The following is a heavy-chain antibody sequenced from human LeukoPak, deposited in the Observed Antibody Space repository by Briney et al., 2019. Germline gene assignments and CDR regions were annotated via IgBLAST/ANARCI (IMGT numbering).Heavy chain of an antibody. D-gene: IGHD7-27*01. J-gene: IGHJ4*02. V-gene: IGHV1-2*02. CDR2: INPNSGGT. CDR3: ATYTEANWGTFDY. Sequence: ASVKVSCKASGYTFTGYYMHWVRQAPGQGLEWMGWINPNSGGTNYAQKFQGRVTMTRDTSISTAYMELSRLRSDDTAVYYCATYTEANWGTFDYWGQGTLVTVSS. CDR1: GYTFTGYY.